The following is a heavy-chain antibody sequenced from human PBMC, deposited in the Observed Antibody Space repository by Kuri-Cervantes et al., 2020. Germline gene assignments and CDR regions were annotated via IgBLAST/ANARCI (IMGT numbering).Heavy chain of an antibody. V-gene: IGHV3-74*01. J-gene: IGHJ3*02. D-gene: IGHD3-10*01. CDR1: GFTFSSHW. Sequence: LPLTCAASGFTFSSHWMHWVRQAPGKGLVWVSRINTDVSTTTYADSVKGRFTISRDNAKNTLYLQMNSLRSEDTAVYYCAKDWAWFGESHNVFDIWGQGTKVTVSS. CDR2: INTDVSTT. CDR3: AKDWAWFGESHNVFDI.